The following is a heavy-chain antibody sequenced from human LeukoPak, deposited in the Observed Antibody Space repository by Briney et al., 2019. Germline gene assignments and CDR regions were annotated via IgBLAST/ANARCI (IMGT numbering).Heavy chain of an antibody. J-gene: IGHJ2*01. Sequence: SETLSLTCAVYGGSFSGYYWSWIRQPPGEGLEWIGEINHSGSTNYNPSLKSRVTISVDTSKNQFSLKLSSVTAADTAVYYCASGLDDYSNYWYFDLWGRGTLVTVSS. CDR2: INHSGST. D-gene: IGHD4-11*01. V-gene: IGHV4-34*01. CDR3: ASGLDDYSNYWYFDL. CDR1: GGSFSGYY.